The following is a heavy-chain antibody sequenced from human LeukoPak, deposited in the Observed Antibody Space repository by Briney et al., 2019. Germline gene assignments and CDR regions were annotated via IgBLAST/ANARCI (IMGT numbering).Heavy chain of an antibody. Sequence: SETLSLTCAVSGGSISSSNWWSWVRQPPGKGLEWIGEIYHSGSTNYNPSLKSRVTISVDRSKNQFSLKLSSVTAADTAVYYCARDSSGWYKSYFDYWGQGTPVTVSS. V-gene: IGHV4-4*02. D-gene: IGHD6-19*01. J-gene: IGHJ4*02. CDR2: IYHSGST. CDR3: ARDSSGWYKSYFDY. CDR1: GGSISSSNW.